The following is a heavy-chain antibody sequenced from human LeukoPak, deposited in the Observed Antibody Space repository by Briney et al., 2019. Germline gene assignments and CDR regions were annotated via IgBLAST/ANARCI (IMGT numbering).Heavy chain of an antibody. CDR1: GSTFSSYG. V-gene: IGHV3-33*06. Sequence: PGGSLRLSCAASGSTFSSYGMHWVRQAPGKGLEWVAVIWYDGSNKYYADSVKGRFTISRDNSKNTLYLQMNSLRAEDTAVYYCAKGPVAGWVYFQHWGQGTLVTVSS. CDR3: AKGPVAGWVYFQH. CDR2: IWYDGSNK. J-gene: IGHJ1*01. D-gene: IGHD6-19*01.